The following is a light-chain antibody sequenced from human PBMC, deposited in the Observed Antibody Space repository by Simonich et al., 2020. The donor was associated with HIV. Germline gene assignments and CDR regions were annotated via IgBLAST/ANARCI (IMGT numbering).Light chain of an antibody. CDR2: DVS. CDR3: SSYTSISTLVI. J-gene: IGLJ2*01. V-gene: IGLV2-14*02. CDR1: SSDVGSYMF. Sequence: QSALTQPASVSGSPGQSITISCTGTSSDVGSYMFVSWYQPHSGKAPKLMIYDVSNRPSGVSNRVSGAKSGNTASLTISGLQAEDEADYYCSSYTSISTLVIFGGGTKLTVL.